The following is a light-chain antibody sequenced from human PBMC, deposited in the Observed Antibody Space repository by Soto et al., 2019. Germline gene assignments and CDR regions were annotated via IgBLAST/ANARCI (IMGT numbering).Light chain of an antibody. CDR3: CSYAGTNTFV. V-gene: IGLV2-23*02. CDR1: SSDVGSYNL. CDR2: EVN. Sequence: QSALTQPASVSGSPGQSITISCTGTSSDVGSYNLVSWYQQHPGKAPKLMIYEVNKRPSGVYNRFSGSKSANTASLTISGLQTEDEADYYCCSYAGTNTFVFGTGTKLTVL. J-gene: IGLJ1*01.